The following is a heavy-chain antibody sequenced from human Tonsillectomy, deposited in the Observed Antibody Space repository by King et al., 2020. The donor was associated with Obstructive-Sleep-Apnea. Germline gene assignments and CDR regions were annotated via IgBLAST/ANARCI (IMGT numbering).Heavy chain of an antibody. Sequence: VQLVESGGGLVQPGGSLRLSCAASGFTFSSYWMSWVRQAPGKGLEWVATIKQDGREKYYVDSVKGRFTISRDNAKNSLYLQMNSLRAEDTAVYYCARDNVPLPYYYYGMDVWGQGTTVTVSS. CDR3: ARDNVPLPYYYYGMDV. CDR2: IKQDGREK. V-gene: IGHV3-7*03. CDR1: GFTFSSYW. J-gene: IGHJ6*02. D-gene: IGHD6-6*01.